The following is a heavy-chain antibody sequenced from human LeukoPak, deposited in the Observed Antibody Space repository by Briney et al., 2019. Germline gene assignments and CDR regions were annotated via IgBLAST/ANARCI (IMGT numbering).Heavy chain of an antibody. J-gene: IGHJ3*02. Sequence: ASVKVSCKASGYTFTGYYMHWVRQAPGQGLEWMGWINPNSGGTNYAQKFQGRVTMTRDTSISTAYMELSRLRSDDTAVYYCARPVPAAINDFDAFDIWSQGTMVTVSS. CDR1: GYTFTGYY. V-gene: IGHV1-2*02. D-gene: IGHD2-2*02. CDR3: ARPVPAAINDFDAFDI. CDR2: INPNSGGT.